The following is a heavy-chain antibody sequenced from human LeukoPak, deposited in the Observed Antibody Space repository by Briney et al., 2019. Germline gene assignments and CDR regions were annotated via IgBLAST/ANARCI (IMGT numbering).Heavy chain of an antibody. CDR2: TRNKANTNTT. D-gene: IGHD3-10*02. J-gene: IGHJ6*04. Sequence: GGSLRLSCAASGFTFSDHYMDWVRQPPGKGLEWVGCTRNKANTNTTEYAASVQGRFTISRDDSKNSLYLQMNSLRAEDTAVYYCAELGITMIGGVWGKGTTVTISS. CDR3: AELGITMIGGV. CDR1: GFTFSDHY. V-gene: IGHV3-72*01.